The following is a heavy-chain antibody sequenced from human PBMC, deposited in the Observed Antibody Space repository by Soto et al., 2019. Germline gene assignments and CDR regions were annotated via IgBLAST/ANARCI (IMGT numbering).Heavy chain of an antibody. CDR1: GFTFSAYD. CDR3: ARRSSYWPGGGGCFDP. J-gene: IGHJ5*02. D-gene: IGHD2-8*02. CDR2: IGTQHDT. Sequence: EVQLVESGGGLVQPGGSLRLSCAASGFTFSAYDMHWVRQATGKGLEWVSAIGTQHDTYYQDSVKGRFTISREKAKNSLFLQMNSLRAGETAVYYCARRSSYWPGGGGCFDPWGQGTLVTVSS. V-gene: IGHV3-13*01.